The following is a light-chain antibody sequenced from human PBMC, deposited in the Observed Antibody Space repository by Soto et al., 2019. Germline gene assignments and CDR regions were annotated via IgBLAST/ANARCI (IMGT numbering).Light chain of an antibody. Sequence: EIVMTQSPAILSVSPGEGATLSCRASQNVRTKLGWYQQKAGQAPRLLIYGASTRATGIPDRFSGSGSGTQFTLTISRLQSEDSAVYFCQQNNRWPHITFGQGTRLVIK. V-gene: IGKV3-15*01. CDR1: QNVRTK. CDR2: GAS. J-gene: IGKJ5*01. CDR3: QQNNRWPHIT.